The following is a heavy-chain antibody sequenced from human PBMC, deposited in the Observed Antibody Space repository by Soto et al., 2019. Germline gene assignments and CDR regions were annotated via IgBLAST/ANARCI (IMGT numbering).Heavy chain of an antibody. CDR1: GGSISSYY. J-gene: IGHJ5*02. CDR2: IYYSGST. D-gene: IGHD3-16*01. CDR3: ARESRRHYICGSPRRENCFDP. V-gene: IGHV4-59*01. Sequence: SETLSLTCTVSGGSISSYYWSWLRQPPGKGLEWIGYIYYSGSTNYNPSLKSRVTISVDTSKNQFSLKLSSVTAADTAVYYCARESRRHYICGSPRRENCFDPWGQGTLVTVSS.